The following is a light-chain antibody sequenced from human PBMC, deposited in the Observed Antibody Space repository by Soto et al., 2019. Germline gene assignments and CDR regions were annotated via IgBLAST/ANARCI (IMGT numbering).Light chain of an antibody. J-gene: IGKJ1*01. Sequence: IVVTQSPATGAVSPGERGARSFRASQSVSSNLAWYQQKPGQAPRLLIYGASTRATGIPARFSGSGSGTEFTLTISSLQSEDFAVYYCHQYNNWPQTFGQGTKVDIK. CDR3: HQYNNWPQT. V-gene: IGKV3-15*01. CDR1: QSVSSN. CDR2: GAS.